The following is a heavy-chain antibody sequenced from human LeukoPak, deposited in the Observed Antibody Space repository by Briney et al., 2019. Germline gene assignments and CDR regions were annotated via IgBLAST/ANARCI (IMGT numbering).Heavy chain of an antibody. V-gene: IGHV3-11*04. J-gene: IGHJ6*03. Sequence: PGGSLRLSCAASGFTFSDYYMSWIRQAPGKGLEWVSYISSSGSTIYYADSVKGRFTISRDNAKNSLYLQMNSLRAEDTAVYYCARGLTTHYYYYMDVWGKGNTVTVSS. CDR2: ISSSGSTI. CDR1: GFTFSDYY. D-gene: IGHD4-11*01. CDR3: ARGLTTHYYYYMDV.